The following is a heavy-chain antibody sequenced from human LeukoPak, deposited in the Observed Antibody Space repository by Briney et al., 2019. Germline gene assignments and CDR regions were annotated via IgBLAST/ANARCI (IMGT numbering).Heavy chain of an antibody. CDR2: IYSGGST. CDR1: GFTVSSNY. Sequence: GGSLRLTCAASGFTVSSNYMSWVRQAPGKGLEWVSVIYSGGSTYYADSVKGRFTISRDNSKNTLYLQMNSLRAEDTAVYYCARSAYDAFDIWGQGTMVTVSS. J-gene: IGHJ3*02. CDR3: ARSAYDAFDI. V-gene: IGHV3-66*01.